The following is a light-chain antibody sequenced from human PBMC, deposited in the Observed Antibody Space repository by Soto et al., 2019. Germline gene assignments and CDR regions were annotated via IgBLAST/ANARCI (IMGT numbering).Light chain of an antibody. V-gene: IGKV3-20*01. CDR3: QQSGGSLSIT. J-gene: IGKJ5*01. Sequence: EIVLTQSPGTLSLSPGERVTLSCRASQSVSSSYLAWYQQKPGQAPRLLIFSTSSRATGIPDRFSGSGSGTDFTLTISRLEPEDFAVYYCQQSGGSLSITFGQGTRLEIK. CDR1: QSVSSSY. CDR2: STS.